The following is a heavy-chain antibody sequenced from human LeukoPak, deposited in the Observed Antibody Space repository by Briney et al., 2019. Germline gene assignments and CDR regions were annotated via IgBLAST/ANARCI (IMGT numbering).Heavy chain of an antibody. Sequence: PSETLSLTCTVSGGSISSYYWSWIRQPAGKGLEWIGRIYTSGSTNYNPSLKSRVTMSVDTSKNQFSLKLSSVTAADTAVYYCARAPPPDYYDSSGYTPFDEWGQGTLVTVSS. CDR2: IYTSGST. CDR3: ARAPPPDYYDSSGYTPFDE. V-gene: IGHV4-4*07. J-gene: IGHJ4*02. D-gene: IGHD3-22*01. CDR1: GGSISSYY.